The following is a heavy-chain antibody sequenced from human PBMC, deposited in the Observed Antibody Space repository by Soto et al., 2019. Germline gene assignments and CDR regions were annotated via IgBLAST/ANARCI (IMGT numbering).Heavy chain of an antibody. CDR2: ISYNGNNK. CDR1: GFTFSSYA. D-gene: IGHD3-16*01. V-gene: IGHV3-30-3*01. CDR3: AREGGVTYYFDY. J-gene: IGHJ4*02. Sequence: GESLRLSCAASGFTFSSYAMHWVRQAPGKGLECVAVISYNGNNKYYADSVKGRFTISRDNSKNTLYLQMNSLRADDTAVYYCAREGGVTYYFDYWGQGTLVTVSS.